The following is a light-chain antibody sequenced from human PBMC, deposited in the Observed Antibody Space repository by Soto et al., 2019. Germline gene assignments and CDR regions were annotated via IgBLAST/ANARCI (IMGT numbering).Light chain of an antibody. CDR3: SSYTSSSTPYV. CDR2: DVS. V-gene: IGLV2-14*01. J-gene: IGLJ1*01. CDR1: SSEVGGYNF. Sequence: QSVLTQPASVSGSPGPSITISCPGTSSEVGGYNFVSWYQQHPGKAPKLMIYDVSNRPSGVSNRFSGSKSGNTASLTISGLQAEDEADYYCSSYTSSSTPYVFGTGTKVTVL.